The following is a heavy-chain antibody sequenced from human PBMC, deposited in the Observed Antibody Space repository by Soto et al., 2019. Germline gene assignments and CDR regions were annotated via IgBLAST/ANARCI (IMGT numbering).Heavy chain of an antibody. V-gene: IGHV3-30*18. D-gene: IGHD6-19*01. Sequence: QVQLVESGGGVVQPGRSLRLSCAASGFTFSSYGMHWVRQAPGKGLEWVAVISYDGSNKYYADSVKGRFTISRDNSKNTLYLQMNSLRAEDTAVYYCAKDVSGWFEYFQHWGQGNLVTVSS. J-gene: IGHJ1*01. CDR2: ISYDGSNK. CDR1: GFTFSSYG. CDR3: AKDVSGWFEYFQH.